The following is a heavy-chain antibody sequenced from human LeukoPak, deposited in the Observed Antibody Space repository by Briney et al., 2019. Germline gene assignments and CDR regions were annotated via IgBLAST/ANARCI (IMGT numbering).Heavy chain of an antibody. J-gene: IGHJ4*02. D-gene: IGHD3-3*01. CDR3: AGVFGSGYYLPVNYFDY. CDR1: GFTVSSNY. CDR2: IYSGDTT. Sequence: GGSLRLSCAASGFTVSSNYMSWVRQAPGKGLEWVSVIYSGDTTYYADSVKGRFTISRDNSKSTVYLQMNSLRAEDTAVYYCAGVFGSGYYLPVNYFDYWGQGTLVTVSS. V-gene: IGHV3-53*01.